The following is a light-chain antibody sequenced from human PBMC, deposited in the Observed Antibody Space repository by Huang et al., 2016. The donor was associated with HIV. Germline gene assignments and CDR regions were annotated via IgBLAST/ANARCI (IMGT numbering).Light chain of an antibody. J-gene: IGKJ1*01. CDR2: WST. CDR3: LQYYSVPQT. CDR1: QTVLYSLNKKNY. Sequence: DIVMTQSPDSLAVSPGERATINCKSSQTVLYSLNKKNYLAWFQQKPGRPPKFLIYWSTTRESGVPDRFSGSRSGTDFTLTINNLQAEDVAVYFCLQYYSVPQTFGHGTKVEIK. V-gene: IGKV4-1*01.